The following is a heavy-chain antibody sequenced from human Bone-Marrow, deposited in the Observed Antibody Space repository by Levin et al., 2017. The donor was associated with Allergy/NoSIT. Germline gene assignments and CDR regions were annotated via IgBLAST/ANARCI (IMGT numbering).Heavy chain of an antibody. CDR2: IYVSGSV. Sequence: NASETLSLTCTISGGSFNKNWWSWFRQVPGKGLEWIGEIYVSGSVNYNESLKSRVTMSVDTSKNQFSLNLSSVTAADSAVYYCARSLLVRAFDIWGRGTLVTVSA. J-gene: IGHJ3*02. CDR1: GGSFNKNW. CDR3: ARSLLVRAFDI. D-gene: IGHD6-13*01. V-gene: IGHV4-4*02.